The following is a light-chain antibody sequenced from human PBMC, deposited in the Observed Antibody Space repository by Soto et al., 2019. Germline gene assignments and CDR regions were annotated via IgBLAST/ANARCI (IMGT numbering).Light chain of an antibody. CDR1: QGINSF. J-gene: IGKJ1*01. Sequence: IQLTQSPSSLSASVGDRVTITCRASQGINSFLAWYQQKPGKAPKLLIYEVSTLHSGVPSRFSGSGSGTEFTLTISSLRPDDFATYYCQQYNSYSVTFGQGTKVDIK. V-gene: IGKV1-9*01. CDR2: EVS. CDR3: QQYNSYSVT.